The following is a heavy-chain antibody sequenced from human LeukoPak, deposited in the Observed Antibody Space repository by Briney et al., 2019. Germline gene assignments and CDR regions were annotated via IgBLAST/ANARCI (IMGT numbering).Heavy chain of an antibody. J-gene: IGHJ4*02. D-gene: IGHD2-15*01. CDR3: ARGNYCSGGSCYDGAFDY. CDR2: SSGYNGNT. Sequence: PLASVKVSCKASGYTFTSYGISWVRQAPGQGLEWMGWSSGYNGNTNYAQKLQGRVTMTTDTSTSTAYMELRSLRSDDTAVYYCARGNYCSGGSCYDGAFDYWGQGTLVTVSS. CDR1: GYTFTSYG. V-gene: IGHV1-18*01.